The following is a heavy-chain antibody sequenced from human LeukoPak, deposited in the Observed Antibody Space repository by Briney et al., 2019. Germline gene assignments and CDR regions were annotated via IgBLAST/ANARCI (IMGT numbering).Heavy chain of an antibody. J-gene: IGHJ4*02. V-gene: IGHV1-69*05. CDR1: GGTFSSYA. CDR3: ARGYYGSGSLDY. Sequence: GSSVKVSCKASGGTFSSYAISWVRQAPGQGLEWMGGIIPIFGTANYAQRFQGRVTITTDESTSTVYMELSSLRSEDTAVYYCARGYYGSGSLDYWGQGKLVTVSS. CDR2: IIPIFGTA. D-gene: IGHD3-10*01.